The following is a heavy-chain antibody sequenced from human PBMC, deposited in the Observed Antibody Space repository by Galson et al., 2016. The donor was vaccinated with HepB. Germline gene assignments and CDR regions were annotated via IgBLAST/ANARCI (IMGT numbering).Heavy chain of an antibody. CDR3: AGDSGRTGAWDY. CDR1: GLTFNNYH. Sequence: SLRLSCAASGLTFNNYHMNWARQAPGKGLEWVSHIGSSSSPIYYADSVKGRFTISRDNAHNSLYLQMNSLRPEDSAVYYCAGDSGRTGAWDYWGRGTLVTVSS. CDR2: IGSSSSPI. J-gene: IGHJ4*02. V-gene: IGHV3-48*01. D-gene: IGHD1-14*01.